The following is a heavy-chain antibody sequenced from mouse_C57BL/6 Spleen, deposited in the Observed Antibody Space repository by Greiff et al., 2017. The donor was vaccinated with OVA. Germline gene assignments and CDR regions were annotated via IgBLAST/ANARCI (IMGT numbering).Heavy chain of an antibody. CDR1: GYSITSGYY. D-gene: IGHD2-4*01. Sequence: DVKLQESGPGLVKPSQSLSLTCSVTGYSITSGYYWNWIRQFPGNKLEWMGYISYDGSNNYNPSLKNRISITRDTSKNQFFLKLNSVTTEDTATYYCARVNDYGAPYFDYWGQGTTLTVSS. CDR2: ISYDGSN. V-gene: IGHV3-6*01. J-gene: IGHJ2*01. CDR3: ARVNDYGAPYFDY.